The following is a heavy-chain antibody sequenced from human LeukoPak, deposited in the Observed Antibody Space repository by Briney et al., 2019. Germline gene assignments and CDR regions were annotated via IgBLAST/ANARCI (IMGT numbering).Heavy chain of an antibody. D-gene: IGHD3-3*01. CDR2: ISGSGGST. J-gene: IGHJ4*02. V-gene: IGHV3-23*01. Sequence: GGSLRLSCAASGITVSTNYMSWVRQAPGKGLEWVSAISGSGGSTYYADSVKGRFTISRDNSKNTLYLQMNSLRAEDTAVYYCAKDLLRFLEWSPYFDYWGQGTLVTVSS. CDR3: AKDLLRFLEWSPYFDY. CDR1: GITVSTNY.